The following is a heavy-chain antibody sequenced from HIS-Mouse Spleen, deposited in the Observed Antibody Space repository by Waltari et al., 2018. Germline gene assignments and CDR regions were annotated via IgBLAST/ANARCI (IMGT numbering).Heavy chain of an antibody. J-gene: IGHJ2*01. CDR1: GGSFSGYY. V-gene: IGHV4-34*01. D-gene: IGHD7-27*01. CDR3: ARVRTGDPSYWYFDL. CDR2: INHSGRT. Sequence: QVQLQQWGAGLLKPSETLSLTCAVYGGSFSGYYWSWIRPPPGKGLEWIGAINHSGRTTYHPSLKSRVTISVDTSKNQFSRKLSSVTAADTAVYYCARVRTGDPSYWYFDLWGRGTLVTVSS.